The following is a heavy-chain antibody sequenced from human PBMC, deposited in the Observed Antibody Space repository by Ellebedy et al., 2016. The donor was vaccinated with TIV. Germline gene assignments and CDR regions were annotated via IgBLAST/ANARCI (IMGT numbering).Heavy chain of an antibody. J-gene: IGHJ4*02. CDR3: ARDSGYSQDY. CDR1: GFTFSRYS. CDR2: ISGSSSTI. D-gene: IGHD5-18*01. V-gene: IGHV3-48*01. Sequence: GESLKISXAASGFTFSRYSMIWVRQAPGKGLDWVSYISGSSSTIYYADSVKGRFTISRDNAKNSLYLQMEGLRADDTAVYYCARDSGYSQDYWGQGTLVTVSS.